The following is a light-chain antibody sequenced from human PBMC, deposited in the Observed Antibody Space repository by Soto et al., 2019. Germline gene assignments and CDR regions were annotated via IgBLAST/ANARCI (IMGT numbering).Light chain of an antibody. V-gene: IGLV1-44*01. CDR3: AGCDDSLNGLYV. CDR1: SSNIGSNT. CDR2: TNT. Sequence: QSVLTQLPSGSGTPGQRVNISCSGSSSNIGSNTVNWYQQLPGTAPKLRSHTNTERRSGVPDRFSGSKSGTSASLAISGLQSEDEADYYCAGCDDSLNGLYVFGTGTKVTVL. J-gene: IGLJ1*01.